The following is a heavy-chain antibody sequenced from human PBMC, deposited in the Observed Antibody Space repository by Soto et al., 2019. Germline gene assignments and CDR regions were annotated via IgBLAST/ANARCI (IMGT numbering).Heavy chain of an antibody. CDR2: VIPVLTTT. CDR1: GDTFSSYI. J-gene: IGHJ6*02. CDR3: ARRRYCGYDCYHKHYYGMDV. Sequence: QVQLVQSGAEVKKPGSSVRVSCRSSGDTFSSYIVNWLRLAPGRGLEWMGRVIPVLTTTDYAQNFRGRVTISADRYTNTVYLDLGSLRSDDTAVYYCARRRYCGYDCYHKHYYGMDVWGQGSLVTVAS. D-gene: IGHD2-21*02. V-gene: IGHV1-69*08.